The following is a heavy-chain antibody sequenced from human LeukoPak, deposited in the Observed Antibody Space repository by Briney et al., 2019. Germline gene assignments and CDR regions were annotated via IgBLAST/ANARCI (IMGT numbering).Heavy chain of an antibody. CDR2: INPNSGGT. CDR3: ARMDGFLEWLYDY. V-gene: IGHV1-2*02. Sequence: AASVKVSCKASGYTFTGYYMHWVRQAPGQGLEWMGWINPNSGGTNYAQKFQGRVTMTRNTSISTAYMELSSLRSEDTAVYYCARMDGFLEWLYDYWGQGTLVTVSS. CDR1: GYTFTGYY. D-gene: IGHD3-3*01. J-gene: IGHJ4*02.